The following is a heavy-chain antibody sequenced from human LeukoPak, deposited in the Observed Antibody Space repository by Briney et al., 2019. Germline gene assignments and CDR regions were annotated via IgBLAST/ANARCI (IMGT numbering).Heavy chain of an antibody. V-gene: IGHV3-30*04. J-gene: IGHJ6*02. D-gene: IGHD3-22*01. CDR3: ARDRYYYDSSGPTGYYYYGMDV. CDR1: GFTFSSYA. CDR2: ISYGGSNK. Sequence: GGSLRLSCAASGFTFSSYAMHWVRQAPGKGREWVAVISYGGSNKYYADSVKGRFTISRDNSKNTVYLQMNSLRAEDTAVYYCARDRYYYDSSGPTGYYYYGMDVWGQGTTVTVSS.